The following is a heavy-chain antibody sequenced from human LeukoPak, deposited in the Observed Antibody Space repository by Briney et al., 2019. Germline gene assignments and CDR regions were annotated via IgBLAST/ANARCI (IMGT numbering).Heavy chain of an antibody. CDR3: ARLVREVTNFES. V-gene: IGHV3-7*01. Sequence: GGSLRLSCAASGFTFSSYWMSWVRQAPGKGLEWVANIKQEGSEKYYVDSVKGRFTISRGNARNSLYLQMNNLRAEDTAVYYCARLVREVTNFESWGQGTLVTVSS. D-gene: IGHD3-10*01. J-gene: IGHJ4*02. CDR1: GFTFSSYW. CDR2: IKQEGSEK.